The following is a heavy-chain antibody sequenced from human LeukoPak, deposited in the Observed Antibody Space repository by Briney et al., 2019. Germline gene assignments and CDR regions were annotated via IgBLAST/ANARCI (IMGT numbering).Heavy chain of an antibody. V-gene: IGHV1-69*13. D-gene: IGHD6-6*01. Sequence: SVKVSCKASGGTFSSYAISWVRQAPGQGLERMGGIIPIFGTANYAQKFQGRVTITADESTSTAYMELSSLRSEDTAVYYCARLPLRSIAVGYYGMDVWGQGTTVTVSS. CDR1: GGTFSSYA. J-gene: IGHJ6*02. CDR2: IIPIFGTA. CDR3: ARLPLRSIAVGYYGMDV.